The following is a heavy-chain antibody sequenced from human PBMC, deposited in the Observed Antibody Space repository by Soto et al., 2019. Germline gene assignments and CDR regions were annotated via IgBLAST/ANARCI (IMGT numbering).Heavy chain of an antibody. V-gene: IGHV1-3*01. Sequence: ASVKVSCKASGYTFSSYAMHWVRQAPGQRLEWMGWINAGNGNTKYPQKFQGRVTITRDTSASTAYMELSSLRSEDTAVYYCAREAAQYRSCSELVNSGAGTLGTVSS. CDR1: GYTFSSYA. J-gene: IGHJ4*02. CDR3: AREAAQYRSCSELVN. D-gene: IGHD6-19*01. CDR2: INAGNGNT.